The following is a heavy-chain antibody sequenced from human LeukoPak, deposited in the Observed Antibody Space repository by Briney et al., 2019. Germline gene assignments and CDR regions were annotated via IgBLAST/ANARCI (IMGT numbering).Heavy chain of an antibody. V-gene: IGHV3-30*02. Sequence: PGGSLRLSCAASGFTFSSYGMHWVRQAPGKGLEWVAFIRYDGSNKYYADSVKGRFTISRDNSKNTLYLQMNSLRAEDTAVYYCAKDPFAGSDYYYYMDVWGKGTTVTISS. CDR2: IRYDGSNK. CDR3: AKDPFAGSDYYYYMDV. CDR1: GFTFSSYG. D-gene: IGHD3-10*01. J-gene: IGHJ6*03.